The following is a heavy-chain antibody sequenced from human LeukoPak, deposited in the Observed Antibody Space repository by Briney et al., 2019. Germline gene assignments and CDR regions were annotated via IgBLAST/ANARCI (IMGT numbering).Heavy chain of an antibody. Sequence: PGGSLRLSCAASEFIVGSNYMSWVRQAPGKGLEWVSSISSSSSYIYYADSLKGRFTISRHNAKKSVYLQMNSLRAEDTAVYYCARGALDAATPFDSWGQGTLVTVPS. CDR2: ISSSSSYI. J-gene: IGHJ5*01. V-gene: IGHV3-21*01. CDR3: ARGALDAATPFDS. D-gene: IGHD2-15*01. CDR1: EFIVGSNY.